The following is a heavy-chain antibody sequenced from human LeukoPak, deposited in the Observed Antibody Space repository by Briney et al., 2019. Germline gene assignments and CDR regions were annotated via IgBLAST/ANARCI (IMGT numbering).Heavy chain of an antibody. CDR2: IYYSGST. V-gene: IGHV4-59*08. J-gene: IGHJ6*03. CDR3: ARAKAVAGNFSYYYYYYYMDV. D-gene: IGHD6-19*01. Sequence: SETLSLTCTVSGGSISSYYWSWIRQPPGKGLEWIGYIYYSGSTNYNPSLKSRVTISVDTSKNQFSLKLSSVTAADTAVYYCARAKAVAGNFSYYYYYYYMDVWGKGTTVTVSS. CDR1: GGSISSYY.